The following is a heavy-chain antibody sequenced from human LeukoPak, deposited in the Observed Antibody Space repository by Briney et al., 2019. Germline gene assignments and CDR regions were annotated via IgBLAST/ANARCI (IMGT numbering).Heavy chain of an antibody. J-gene: IGHJ4*02. CDR3: ARDEYLWSGYYPNQAFDY. CDR1: GFTFDDYG. CDR2: INWNGGST. D-gene: IGHD3-3*01. V-gene: IGHV3-20*04. Sequence: PGGSLRLSCAASGFTFDDYGMSWVRQAPGKGLEWVSGINWNGGSTGYADSVKGRFTTSRDNAKNSLYLQMNSLRAEDTAVYYCARDEYLWSGYYPNQAFDYWGQGTLVTVSS.